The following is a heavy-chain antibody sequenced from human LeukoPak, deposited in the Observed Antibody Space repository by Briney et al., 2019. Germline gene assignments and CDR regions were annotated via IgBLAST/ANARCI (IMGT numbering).Heavy chain of an antibody. CDR3: AKDTVGRMPGFQKQNYYYYGMDV. CDR1: RFTFSSYW. CDR2: IKQDGSEK. D-gene: IGHD1-26*01. Sequence: GGSLRLSCAASRFTFSSYWMSWVRQAPGKGLEWVANIKQDGSEKYYVDSVKGRFTISRDNAKNSLYLQMNSLRAEDTAVYYCAKDTVGRMPGFQKQNYYYYGMDVWGQGTTVTVSS. V-gene: IGHV3-7*01. J-gene: IGHJ6*02.